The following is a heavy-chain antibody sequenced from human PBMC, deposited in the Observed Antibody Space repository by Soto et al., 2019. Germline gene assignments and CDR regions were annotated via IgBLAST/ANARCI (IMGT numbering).Heavy chain of an antibody. CDR3: ATYCISTSCFPDY. J-gene: IGHJ4*02. CDR2: IYHSGST. D-gene: IGHD2-2*01. Sequence: SETLSLTCAVSGGSISSCGYSWSWIRQPPGKGLEWIGYIYHSGSTNYNPSLKSRVTMSIDTSKNQFSLELSSVTAADTAIYYCATYCISTSCFPDYWGQGTLVTVSS. V-gene: IGHV4-30-2*02. CDR1: GGSISSCGYS.